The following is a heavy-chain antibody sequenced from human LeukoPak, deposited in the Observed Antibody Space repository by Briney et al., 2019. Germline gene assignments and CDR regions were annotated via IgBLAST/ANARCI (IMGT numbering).Heavy chain of an antibody. J-gene: IGHJ3*02. D-gene: IGHD5-24*01. CDR1: GRTFSSYA. Sequence: SVKVSCKASGRTFSSYAISWVRQAPGQGLEWMGGIIPIFGTANYAQKFQGRVTITTDESTSTAYMELSSLRSEDTAVYYCARIEGPSRAFDIWGQGTMVTVSS. CDR3: ARIEGPSRAFDI. CDR2: IIPIFGTA. V-gene: IGHV1-69*05.